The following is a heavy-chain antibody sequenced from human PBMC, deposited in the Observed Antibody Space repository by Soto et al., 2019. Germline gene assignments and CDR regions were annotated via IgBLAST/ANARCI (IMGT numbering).Heavy chain of an antibody. CDR2: IWYDGSNK. J-gene: IGHJ5*02. CDR1: VVPFSIYG. V-gene: IGHV3-33*01. D-gene: IGHD3-16*01. CDR3: ERGVLTISSTSWFDP. Sequence: GGLLRISFSASVVPFSIYGMDWVCQAQGKGLEWVAVIWYDGSNKYYADSVKGRFTISRDNSKNTLYLQMNSLRAEDTAVYYCERGVLTISSTSWFDPWGQGTLVTVSS.